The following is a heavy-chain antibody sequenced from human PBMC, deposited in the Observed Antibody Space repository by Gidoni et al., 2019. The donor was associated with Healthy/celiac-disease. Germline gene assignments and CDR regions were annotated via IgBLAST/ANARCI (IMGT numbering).Heavy chain of an antibody. Sequence: QVQLVESGGGVVQPGRSLRLSCAASGFTFSSYGMHWVRQAPGKGLEWVAVISYDGSNKYYADSVKGRFTISRDNSKNTLYLQMNSLRAEDTAVYYCAKELGYMEYYFDYWGQGTLVTVSS. V-gene: IGHV3-30*18. CDR1: GFTFSSYG. CDR3: AKELGYMEYYFDY. J-gene: IGHJ4*02. D-gene: IGHD6-25*01. CDR2: ISYDGSNK.